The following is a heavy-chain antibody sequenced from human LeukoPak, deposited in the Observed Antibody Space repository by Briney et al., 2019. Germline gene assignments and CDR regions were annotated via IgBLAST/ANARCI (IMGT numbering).Heavy chain of an antibody. CDR3: VRGISDYIG. CDR2: ITAGGETT. J-gene: IGHJ4*02. CDR1: GFTFSNYA. Sequence: GGSLRLSCAASGFTFSNYAMTWVRQAPGKGLEWLSAITAGGETTHYADSVKRRFTISRDNSKNTLYVQMNSLRAEDTAVYYCVRGISDYIGWGQGTLVTVSS. V-gene: IGHV3-23*01. D-gene: IGHD4-11*01.